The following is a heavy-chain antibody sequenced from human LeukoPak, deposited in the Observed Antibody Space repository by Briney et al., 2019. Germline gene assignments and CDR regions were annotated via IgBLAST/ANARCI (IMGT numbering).Heavy chain of an antibody. V-gene: IGHV3-48*04. CDR1: GFTFSSNG. CDR2: ISATGGTI. Sequence: GGAXXLSCAASGFTFSSNGMNWVRQAPGKGRGWVSYISATGGTIYYADSVKGRFTISRDNAKNTLYLQMNSLRAEHTAVYYCAIVGATGYWGQGTLVTVSS. CDR3: AIVGATGY. J-gene: IGHJ4*02. D-gene: IGHD1-26*01.